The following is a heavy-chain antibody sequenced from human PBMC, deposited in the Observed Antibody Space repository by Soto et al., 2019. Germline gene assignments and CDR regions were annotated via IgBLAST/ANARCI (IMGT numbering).Heavy chain of an antibody. CDR3: ARHYWGISRAGKEPNLFDY. D-gene: IGHD6-13*01. V-gene: IGHV1-2*04. J-gene: IGHJ4*02. Sequence: ASVKVSCKASGYTFSGYYMHWVRQAPGQGLEWMGWINPNSGGTNYAQKFQGWVTMTRDTSISTAYMELSRLRSDDTAVYYCARHYWGISRAGKEPNLFDYWGQGTLVTVSS. CDR2: INPNSGGT. CDR1: GYTFSGYY.